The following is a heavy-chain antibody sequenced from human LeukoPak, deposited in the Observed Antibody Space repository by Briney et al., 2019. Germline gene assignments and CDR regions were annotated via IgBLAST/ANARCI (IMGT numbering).Heavy chain of an antibody. CDR1: GYTFTSYG. D-gene: IGHD6-13*01. CDR3: ARVIRYSSSWPFDY. J-gene: IGHJ4*02. CDR2: ISAYNGNT. Sequence: ASVKVSCKASGYTFTSYGISWVRQAPGQGLEWMGWISAYNGNTNYAQKLQGRVTMTTDTSTSTAYMELRSLRSDDTAVYYCARVIRYSSSWPFDYWGQETLDTVSS. V-gene: IGHV1-18*01.